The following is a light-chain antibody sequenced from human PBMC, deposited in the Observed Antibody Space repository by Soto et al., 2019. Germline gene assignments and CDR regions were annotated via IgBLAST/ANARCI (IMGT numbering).Light chain of an antibody. CDR1: SSDVGGYNY. V-gene: IGLV2-14*01. CDR2: DVS. CDR3: SSYTCSSTPYV. Sequence: QSVLNQPASVSGSPGQPITISCTGTSSDVGGYNYVSWYQQHPGKAPKLMIYDVSNRPSGVSNRFSGSKSGNTASLTISGLQAEDEADYYCSSYTCSSTPYVFGTGTRSPS. J-gene: IGLJ1*01.